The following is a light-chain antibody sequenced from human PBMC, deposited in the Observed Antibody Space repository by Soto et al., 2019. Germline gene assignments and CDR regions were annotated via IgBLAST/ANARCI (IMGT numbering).Light chain of an antibody. J-gene: IGKJ2*01. V-gene: IGKV3-11*01. CDR1: QSVSSY. CDR3: QQRSNWYT. CDR2: DAS. Sequence: EIVLTQSPATLSLSPGERATLSCRASQSVSSYLAWYQQKPGQAPRLLIYDASNRATGIPARFSGSGSGTDFPLTISSLEPEDSAVYYCQQRSNWYTFGQGTKLEIK.